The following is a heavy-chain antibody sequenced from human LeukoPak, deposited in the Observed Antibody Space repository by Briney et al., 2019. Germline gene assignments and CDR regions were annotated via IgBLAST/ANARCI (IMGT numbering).Heavy chain of an antibody. V-gene: IGHV3-30*03. CDR1: GFTFSSYG. D-gene: IGHD3-10*01. CDR3: ARDRAWFGVSNPTPLDY. J-gene: IGHJ4*02. CDR2: ISYDGSNK. Sequence: GRSLRLSCAASGFTFSSYGMHWVRQAPGKGLEWVAVISYDGSNKYYADSVKGRFTISRDNSKNTLYLQMNSLRAEDTAVYYCARDRAWFGVSNPTPLDYWGQGTLVTVSS.